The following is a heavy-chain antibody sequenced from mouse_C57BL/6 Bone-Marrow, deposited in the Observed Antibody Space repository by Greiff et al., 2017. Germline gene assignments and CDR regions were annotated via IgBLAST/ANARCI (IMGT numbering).Heavy chain of an antibody. J-gene: IGHJ3*01. Sequence: EVKLVESGGGLVQPGASLRLSCAASGFTFTDYYMSWVRQPPGKAPEWLALISNKAIGYTTQYTASVQFRFTISRDNSQNILYLQMNNLRAENSATYYCVKAVFADYYCSLFAYWGQGTLVTVSA. V-gene: IGHV7-4*01. CDR2: ISNKAIGYTT. D-gene: IGHD1-1*01. CDR3: VKAVFADYYCSLFAY. CDR1: GFTFTDYY.